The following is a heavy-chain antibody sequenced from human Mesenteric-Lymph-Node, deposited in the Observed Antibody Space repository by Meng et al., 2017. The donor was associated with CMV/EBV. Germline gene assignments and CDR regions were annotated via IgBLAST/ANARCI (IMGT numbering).Heavy chain of an antibody. CDR3: ASVIFNVDTTIRD. Sequence: GGSLRLSCAASGFTFSSYAMHWVRQAPGKGLEWVAVISNDGSNTYYADSVKGRFTISRDNSKNTLYLQVNSLRSEDTAVYYCASVIFNVDTTIRDWGQGTLVTVSS. V-gene: IGHV3-30*04. CDR1: GFTFSSYA. D-gene: IGHD5-18*01. CDR2: ISNDGSNT. J-gene: IGHJ4*02.